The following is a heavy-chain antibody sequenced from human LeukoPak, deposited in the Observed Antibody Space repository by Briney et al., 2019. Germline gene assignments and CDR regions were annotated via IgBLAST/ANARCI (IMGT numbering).Heavy chain of an antibody. V-gene: IGHV3-20*04. CDR3: ARGKVVTSIPYWFDP. CDR2: INWNGGST. CDR1: GFTFDDYG. Sequence: GGSLRLSCAASGFTFDDYGMSWVRQAPGKGLEWVSGINWNGGSTGYADSVKGRFTISRDNDKNSLYLQMNSLRAEDTALYYCARGKVVTSIPYWFDPWGQGTLVTVSS. J-gene: IGHJ5*02. D-gene: IGHD2-21*02.